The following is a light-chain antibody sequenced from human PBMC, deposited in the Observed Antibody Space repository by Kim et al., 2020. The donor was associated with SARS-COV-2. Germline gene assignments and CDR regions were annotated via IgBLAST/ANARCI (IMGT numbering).Light chain of an antibody. CDR1: QTINNY. V-gene: IGKV1-39*01. Sequence: AASVGDRVTNARRARQTINNYLNWYQHKPGKAPKFLNYAASTLQSGVPSRFSGSGSRTDFTLTISILQPEDSATYYCQQTYNTWTFGQGTKVDIK. CDR3: QQTYNTWT. CDR2: AAS. J-gene: IGKJ1*01.